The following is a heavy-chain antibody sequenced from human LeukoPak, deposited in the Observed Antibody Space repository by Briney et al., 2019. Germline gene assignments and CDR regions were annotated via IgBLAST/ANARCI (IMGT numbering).Heavy chain of an antibody. V-gene: IGHV1-46*01. CDR1: GYTFTSYY. J-gene: IGHJ4*02. CDR2: INPSGGST. CDR3: ARDHNGDYYFDY. D-gene: IGHD4-17*01. Sequence: ASVKVPCKASGYTFTSYYMHWVRQAPGQGLEWMGIINPSGGSTSYAQKFQGRVTMTRDTSTSTVYMELSSLRSEDTAVYYCARDHNGDYYFDYWGQGTLVTVSS.